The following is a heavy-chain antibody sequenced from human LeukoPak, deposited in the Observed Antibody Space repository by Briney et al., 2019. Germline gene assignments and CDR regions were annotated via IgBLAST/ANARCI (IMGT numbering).Heavy chain of an antibody. D-gene: IGHD4-17*01. V-gene: IGHV1-2*02. J-gene: IGHJ4*02. CDR3: ARELGYGDTRGEL. CDR2: INPDSGGT. Sequence: ASVKVSCKASGCTFTGYYMHWVRQAPGQGLEWMGWINPDSGGTYYVQKFQGRVTMTRDTSISAAYMELSRLRSDDTAVYYCARELGYGDTRGELWGQGTLVTVSS. CDR1: GCTFTGYY.